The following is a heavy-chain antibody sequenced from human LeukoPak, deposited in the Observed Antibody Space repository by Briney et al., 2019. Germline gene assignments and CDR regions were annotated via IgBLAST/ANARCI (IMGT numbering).Heavy chain of an antibody. J-gene: IGHJ6*03. V-gene: IGHV4-59*01. CDR2: IYYSGST. Sequence: PSETLSLTCTVSGGSISSYYWSWIRQPPGKGLEWIGYIYYSGSTNYNPSLKSRVTISVDTSKNQFSLKLSSVTAADTAVYYCARSAYYYYYYMDVWGQGTTVTVSS. CDR3: ARSAYYYYYYMDV. CDR1: GGSISSYY.